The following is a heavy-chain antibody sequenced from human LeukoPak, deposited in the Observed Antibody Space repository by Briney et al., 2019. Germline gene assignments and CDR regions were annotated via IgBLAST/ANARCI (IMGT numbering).Heavy chain of an antibody. V-gene: IGHV3-9*01. CDR3: AKATIFAHYYYMDV. Sequence: GRSLRLSCAASGFTFDDYAMHWVRQAPGKGLEWVSGISWNSGSIGYADSVKGRFTISRDNAKNSLYLQMNSLRAEDTALYYCAKATIFAHYYYMDVWGKGTTVTVSS. J-gene: IGHJ6*03. CDR2: ISWNSGSI. D-gene: IGHD3-3*01. CDR1: GFTFDDYA.